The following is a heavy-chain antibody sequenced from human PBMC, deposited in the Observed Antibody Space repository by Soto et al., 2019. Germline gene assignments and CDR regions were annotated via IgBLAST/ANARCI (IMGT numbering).Heavy chain of an antibody. CDR1: GVHFDSYG. D-gene: IGHD3-10*01. V-gene: IGHV3-30*18. J-gene: IGHJ6*02. Sequence: QVQLVESGGGVVQPGRSLRLSCAASGVHFDSYGMHWVRQAPGEGPEWVATISYDGDNKYYADSVKGRFTISRDNFKCTLHLQMNSLRTEDTAVYYCAKDPYGSGSYYTQYYYFGMDVWGHGTTVTVSS. CDR2: ISYDGDNK. CDR3: AKDPYGSGSYYTQYYYFGMDV.